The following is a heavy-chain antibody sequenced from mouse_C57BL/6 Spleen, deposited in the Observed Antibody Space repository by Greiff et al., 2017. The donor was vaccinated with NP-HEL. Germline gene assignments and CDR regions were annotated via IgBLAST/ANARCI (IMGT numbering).Heavy chain of an antibody. J-gene: IGHJ3*01. CDR3: ARITTGAWFAY. Sequence: QVQLKQPGAELVMPGASVKLSCTASGFTFTSYWMPWVKQRPGQGLEWIGAIDPSDSYTNYNQKFKGKSTFTVDKPSSTAYMQLSSLTSEDSAVYYGARITTGAWFAYWGQGTLVTVSA. V-gene: IGHV1-69*01. D-gene: IGHD1-1*01. CDR1: GFTFTSYW. CDR2: IDPSDSYT.